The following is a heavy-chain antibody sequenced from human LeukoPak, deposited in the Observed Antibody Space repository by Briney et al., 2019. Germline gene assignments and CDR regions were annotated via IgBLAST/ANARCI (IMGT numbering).Heavy chain of an antibody. CDR3: ATDRGGWPFYY. Sequence: GGSLRLSCEASGFTFSTYGMHWVRQAPGKGLEWVSVIWSDGSTKLYADSVKGRFTISKDNSKNTLYLQMNSLRAEDTAVYYWATDRGGWPFYYWGQGTLVTVSS. V-gene: IGHV3-33*01. CDR1: GFTFSTYG. CDR2: IWSDGSTK. D-gene: IGHD6-19*01. J-gene: IGHJ4*02.